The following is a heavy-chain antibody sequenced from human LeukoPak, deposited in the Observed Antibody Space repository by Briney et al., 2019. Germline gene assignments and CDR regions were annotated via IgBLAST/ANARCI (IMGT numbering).Heavy chain of an antibody. CDR2: IYYSGNT. J-gene: IGHJ6*02. D-gene: IGHD6-13*01. V-gene: IGHV4-39*01. Sequence: SETLSLTCTVSGGSISSSSYYWGWIRQPPGKDLEWIGTIYYSGNTYYNPSLKSRVTISVDASQNQFSLRLNSVTAADTAVYYCASHPAAGNSYHYGMDVWGQGTTVTVSS. CDR1: GGSISSSSYY. CDR3: ASHPAAGNSYHYGMDV.